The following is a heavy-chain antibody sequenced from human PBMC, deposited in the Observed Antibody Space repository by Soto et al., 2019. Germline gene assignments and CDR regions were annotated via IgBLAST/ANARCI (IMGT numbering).Heavy chain of an antibody. Sequence: QVQLVESGGGVVQPGRSLRLSCAASGFTFSSYAMHWVRQAPGKGLEWVAVISYDGSNKYYADSVKGRFTISRDNSKNTLYLQMNSLRAEDTAVYYCARGRGNFWSGPFDYWGQGTLVTVSS. CDR3: ARGRGNFWSGPFDY. CDR1: GFTFSSYA. V-gene: IGHV3-30-3*01. J-gene: IGHJ4*02. D-gene: IGHD3-3*01. CDR2: ISYDGSNK.